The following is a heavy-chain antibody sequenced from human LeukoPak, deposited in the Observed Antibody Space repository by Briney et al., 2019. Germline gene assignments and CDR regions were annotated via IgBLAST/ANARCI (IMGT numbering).Heavy chain of an antibody. V-gene: IGHV3-30*18. Sequence: GRSLRLSCAASGFTFSIYGMHWVRQDPGKGLEWVAVISYDGSNKYYADSVKGRFTISRDNSKNTLYLQMNRLRAEDTAVYYCAKAYYGDHPYYDYGMDVWGQGTTVTVSS. CDR1: GFTFSIYG. CDR3: AKAYYGDHPYYDYGMDV. CDR2: ISYDGSNK. D-gene: IGHD4-17*01. J-gene: IGHJ6*02.